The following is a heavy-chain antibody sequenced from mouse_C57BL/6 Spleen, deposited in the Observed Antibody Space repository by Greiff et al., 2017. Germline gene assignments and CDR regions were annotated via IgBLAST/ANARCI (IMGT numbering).Heavy chain of an antibody. D-gene: IGHD1-1*01. V-gene: IGHV5-17*01. CDR3: ARDYYGSGAY. CDR2: ISSGSSTI. Sequence: EVQVVESGGGLVKPGGSLKLSCAASGFTFSDYGMHWVRQAPEKGLEWVAYISSGSSTIYYADTVKGRFTISIDNAKNTLVLQMTSLRSEDTAMYYCARDYYGSGAYWGQGTLVTVSA. CDR1: GFTFSDYG. J-gene: IGHJ3*01.